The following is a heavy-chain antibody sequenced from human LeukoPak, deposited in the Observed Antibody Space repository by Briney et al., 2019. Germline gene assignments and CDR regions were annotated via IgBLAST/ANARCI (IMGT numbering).Heavy chain of an antibody. D-gene: IGHD3-16*02. V-gene: IGHV6-1*01. CDR3: AREYLGGYLIY. CDR1: GGSVSSNTAV. CDR2: TYYRSKWYN. Sequence: SQTLSLTCAISGGSVSSNTAVWTWIRQSPSRGLEWLGRTYYRSKWYNDYEVSVKSRITINPDTSRNQFSLQLNSVTPEDTAVYYCAREYLGGYLIYWGQGTLVTVSS. J-gene: IGHJ4*02.